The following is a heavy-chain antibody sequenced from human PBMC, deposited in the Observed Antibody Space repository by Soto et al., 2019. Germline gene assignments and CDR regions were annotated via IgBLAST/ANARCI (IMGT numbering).Heavy chain of an antibody. CDR1: GGSISSGGYS. D-gene: IGHD4-17*01. J-gene: IGHJ4*02. V-gene: IGHV4-30-2*01. CDR2: IYHSGST. CDR3: ARGMTTVTTFDY. Sequence: QLQLQESGSGLVKPSQTLSLTCAVSGGSISSGGYSCNWIRQPPGKGLEWIGYIYHSGSTYYNPSHKRRVTISVDMSKNQFSLTLSSVTAADTAVYYCARGMTTVTTFDYWGQGTLVTVSS.